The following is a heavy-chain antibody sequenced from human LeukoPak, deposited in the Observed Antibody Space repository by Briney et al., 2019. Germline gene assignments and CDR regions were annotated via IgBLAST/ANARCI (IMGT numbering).Heavy chain of an antibody. CDR2: FDPEDGET. J-gene: IGHJ6*03. V-gene: IGHV1-24*01. D-gene: IGHD1-1*01. CDR1: GYTLTELS. Sequence: ASVKVSCKVSGYTLTELSMHWVRQAPGKGLEWMGGFDPEDGETIYAQKFQGRVTMTEDTSTDTAYMELSSLRSEDTAVYYCATSPCLLESMDVWGKGTTVTVSS. CDR3: ATSPCLLESMDV.